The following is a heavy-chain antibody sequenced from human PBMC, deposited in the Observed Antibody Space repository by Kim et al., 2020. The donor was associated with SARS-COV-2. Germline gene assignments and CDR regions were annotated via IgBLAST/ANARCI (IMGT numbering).Heavy chain of an antibody. J-gene: IGHJ4*02. D-gene: IGHD3-10*01. Sequence: SETLSLTCTVSGGSISSSSYYWGWIRQPPGKGLEWIGSIYYSGSTYYNPSLKSRVTISVDTSKNQFSLKLSSVTAADTAVYYCARLSGGSGSYSLDYWGQGTLVTVSS. CDR1: GGSISSSSYY. V-gene: IGHV4-39*01. CDR3: ARLSGGSGSYSLDY. CDR2: IYYSGST.